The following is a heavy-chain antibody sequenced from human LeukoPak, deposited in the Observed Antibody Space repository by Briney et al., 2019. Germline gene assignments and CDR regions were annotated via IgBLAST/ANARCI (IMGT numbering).Heavy chain of an antibody. Sequence: PGGSLRLSCAASGFTFSSAWMIWVRQAPGKGLEWVGRIKSRTDGGITDYAASVKGGFTISRDDSKNTLYLQMNSLQTEDTAVYYCSTSVAGSGSPWGQGTLVTVSS. J-gene: IGHJ5*02. CDR1: GFTFSSAW. CDR3: STSVAGSGSP. V-gene: IGHV3-15*01. D-gene: IGHD6-19*01. CDR2: IKSRTDGGIT.